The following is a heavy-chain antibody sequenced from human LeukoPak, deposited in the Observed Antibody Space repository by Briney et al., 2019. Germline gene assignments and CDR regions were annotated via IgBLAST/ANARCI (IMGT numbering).Heavy chain of an antibody. CDR3: TTEITSGGKVQYPFDY. D-gene: IGHD4-23*01. J-gene: IGHJ4*02. Sequence: TGGSLRLSCAASGFTFSNAWMSWVRQAPGKGLEWVGRIKSKTDGGTTDYAAPVKGRFTISRDDSKNTLYLQMNSLKTEDTAVYYCTTEITSGGKVQYPFDYWGQGTLVTVSS. CDR2: IKSKTDGGTT. CDR1: GFTFSNAW. V-gene: IGHV3-15*01.